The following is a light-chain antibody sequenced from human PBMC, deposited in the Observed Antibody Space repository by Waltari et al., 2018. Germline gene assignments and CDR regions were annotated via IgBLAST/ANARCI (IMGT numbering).Light chain of an antibody. CDR1: QSVSRS. V-gene: IGKV3-20*01. Sequence: EIVLTQSPGTLSLSPGERATLSCRASQSVSRSLDWYQQKPGQAPRLLIYGASNRAAGIPDRFSGSGSGTDFSLTISRLEPEDFAVYYCQHYVRLPATFGQGTKVEIK. CDR2: GAS. J-gene: IGKJ1*01. CDR3: QHYVRLPAT.